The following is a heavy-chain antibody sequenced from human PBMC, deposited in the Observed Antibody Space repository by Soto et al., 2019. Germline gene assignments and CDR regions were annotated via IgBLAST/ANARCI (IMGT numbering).Heavy chain of an antibody. CDR3: GKDNGSGCDWLRVGDASDI. D-gene: IGHD5-12*01. V-gene: IGHV3-30*18. CDR2: ISYDGSNK. J-gene: IGHJ3*02. Sequence: QVQLVESGGGVVQPGRSLRLSCAASGFTFSSYGMHWVRQAPGKGLEWVAVISYDGSNKYYADSVKGRLTISRDNSKNTLYLQMNSRRGEDTAVYYCGKDNGSGCDWLRVGDASDIWGQGTMVTVSS. CDR1: GFTFSSYG.